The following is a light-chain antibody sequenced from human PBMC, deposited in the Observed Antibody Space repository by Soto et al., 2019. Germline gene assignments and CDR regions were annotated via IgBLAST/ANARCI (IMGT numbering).Light chain of an antibody. CDR2: EGS. CDR3: CSYAARV. V-gene: IGLV2-23*01. Sequence: QSALPQPASVSGSPGQSITISCTGTSSDVGSYNLVSWYQQHPGKAPKLMIYEGSKRPSGVSNRFSGSKSGNAASLTISGLQAEDEADYYCCSYAARVFGTGTKLTVL. J-gene: IGLJ1*01. CDR1: SSDVGSYNL.